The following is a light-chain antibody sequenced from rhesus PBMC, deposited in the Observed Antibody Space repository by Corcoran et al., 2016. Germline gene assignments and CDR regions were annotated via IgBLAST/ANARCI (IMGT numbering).Light chain of an antibody. V-gene: IGKV1-43*01. CDR2: AAS. J-gene: IGKJ1*01. CDR1: QGISTY. CDR3: LQHNSNPPT. Sequence: DIQMTQSPSSLSASAGDTVTITCRASQGISTYLNWYQLKPGKAPKPLIYAASSLESGVPSRFSGSGSGTEFTRTISSLQPEDFATYYCLQHNSNPPTFGQGTKVEIK.